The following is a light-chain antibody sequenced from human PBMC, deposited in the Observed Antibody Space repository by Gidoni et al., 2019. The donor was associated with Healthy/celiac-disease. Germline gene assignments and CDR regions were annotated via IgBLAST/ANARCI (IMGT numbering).Light chain of an antibody. CDR2: DVS. CDR1: SSDVVCYNY. Sequence: QSALTQPRSVSGSPGQSVTISCTGTSSDVVCYNYVSWYQQHPGNAPPLMIYDVSKRPSGVPDPFSGSKSGNTASLTISGLQAEDDADYYCCSYAGSYTWVFGGGTKLTVL. CDR3: CSYAGSYTWV. J-gene: IGLJ2*01. V-gene: IGLV2-11*01.